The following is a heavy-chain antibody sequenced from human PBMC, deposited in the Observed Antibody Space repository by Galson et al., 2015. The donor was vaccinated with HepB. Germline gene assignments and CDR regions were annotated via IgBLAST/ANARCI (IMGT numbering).Heavy chain of an antibody. J-gene: IGHJ4*01. CDR3: ARGFYDSSGYYRQGRHYYFDV. CDR2: INTNTGNP. D-gene: IGHD3-22*01. V-gene: IGHV7-4-1*02. CDR1: GYTFTSYA. Sequence: SVKVSCKASGYTFTSYAMNWVRQAPGQGLEWMGWINTNTGNPTYAQGFTGRFFFSLDTSVSTAYMQISSLKAEDTAVYYCARGFYDSSGYYRQGRHYYFDVWGQGTLVTVSS.